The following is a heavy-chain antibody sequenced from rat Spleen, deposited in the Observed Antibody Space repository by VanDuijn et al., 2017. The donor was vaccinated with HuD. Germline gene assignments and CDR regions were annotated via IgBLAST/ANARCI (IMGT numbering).Heavy chain of an antibody. J-gene: IGHJ4*01. CDR1: GLSLTSNS. CDR2: IWNHGGT. D-gene: IGHD1-2*01. CDR3: ARDIRDYSSYYYYVMDA. V-gene: IGHV2-47*01. Sequence: QVQLTESGPGLVQPSQTLSLTCTVSGLSLTSNSVSWIRQPPGKGLEWMGVIWNHGGTDYNSAIKSRLSISRDTSKSQVFLKMNSLQTEDTAMYFCARDIRDYSSYYYYVMDAWGQGASVTVSS.